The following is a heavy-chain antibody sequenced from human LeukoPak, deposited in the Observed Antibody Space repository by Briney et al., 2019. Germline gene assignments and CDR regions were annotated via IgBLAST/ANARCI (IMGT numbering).Heavy chain of an antibody. Sequence: PSETLSLTCAVYGGSFSGYYWSWIRQPPGKGLEWIGEINHSGSTNYNPSLKSRVTISVDTSKNQFSLKLSSVTAADTAVYYCAREGSGRRDYYYYMDVWGKGTTVSASS. J-gene: IGHJ6*03. CDR1: GGSFSGYY. D-gene: IGHD3-10*01. V-gene: IGHV4-34*01. CDR2: INHSGST. CDR3: AREGSGRRDYYYYMDV.